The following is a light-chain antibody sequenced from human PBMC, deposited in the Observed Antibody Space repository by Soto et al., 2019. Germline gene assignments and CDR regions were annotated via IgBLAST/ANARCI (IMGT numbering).Light chain of an antibody. J-gene: IGKJ2*01. CDR1: QGISSY. V-gene: IGKV1-9*01. CDR3: QHLNTYPRT. CDR2: GAS. Sequence: DIQLTQSPSFLSASVGDRVTITCRASQGISSYLAWYQQPPGKAPKLLIYGASTLQRGVSSRFSGSGSGTEFTLTISSLQPEDFATYYCQHLNTYPRTFGQGTNLDVK.